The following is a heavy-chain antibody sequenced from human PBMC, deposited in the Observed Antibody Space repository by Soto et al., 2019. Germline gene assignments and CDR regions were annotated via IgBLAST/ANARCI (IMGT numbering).Heavy chain of an antibody. CDR2: IYYSGST. D-gene: IGHD4-17*01. Sequence: QVQLQESGPGLVKPSETLSLTCTVSGGSVSSGSYYWSWIRQPPGKGLEWIGYIYYSGSTNYNPPLKSRVTISVDTSKNQFSLKLSSVTAADTAVYYCANYPTTVTRDYWGQGPLVTVSS. V-gene: IGHV4-61*01. CDR1: GGSVSSGSYY. J-gene: IGHJ4*02. CDR3: ANYPTTVTRDY.